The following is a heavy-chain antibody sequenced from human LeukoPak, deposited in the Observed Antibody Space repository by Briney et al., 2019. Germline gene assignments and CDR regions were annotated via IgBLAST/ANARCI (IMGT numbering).Heavy chain of an antibody. Sequence: GGSLRLSCAASGFSFGKFAMTWVRQAPGKGLEWVSSISANGLDTYYADSVRGRFTISRVSSKNTLYLRMNILGAEDTAMYYCAKGTQENGYNYGHIDSWDQGTLVDVSS. J-gene: IGHJ4*02. D-gene: IGHD5-24*01. V-gene: IGHV3-23*01. CDR3: AKGTQENGYNYGHIDS. CDR1: GFSFGKFA. CDR2: ISANGLDT.